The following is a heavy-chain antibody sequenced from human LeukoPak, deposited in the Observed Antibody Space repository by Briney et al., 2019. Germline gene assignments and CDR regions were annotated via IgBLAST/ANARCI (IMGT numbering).Heavy chain of an antibody. V-gene: IGHV1-2*02. CDR2: INPNSGVT. D-gene: IGHD6-13*01. J-gene: IGHJ4*02. CDR1: GYTFTTYA. Sequence: GASVKVSCKASGYTFTTYAMNWVRQAPGQGLEWMGWINPNSGVTNYAQKFQGRVTMTRDTSISTAYMELSRLRSDDTAVYSCARSRGLFSSWYADYWGQGTLVTVSS. CDR3: ARSRGLFSSWYADY.